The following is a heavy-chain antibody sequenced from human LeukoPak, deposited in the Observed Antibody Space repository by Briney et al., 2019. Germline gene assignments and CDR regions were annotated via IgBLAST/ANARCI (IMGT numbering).Heavy chain of an antibody. CDR2: MNPNSGNT. Sequence: GASVKVXCKASGYTFTSYDISWVRQATGQGLXWMXWMNPNSGNTGYAQKFQGRVTMTRNTSISTAYMELSSLRSEDTAVYYCARGRGRFGEDWFDPWGQGTLVTVSS. V-gene: IGHV1-8*01. J-gene: IGHJ5*02. D-gene: IGHD3-10*01. CDR1: GYTFTSYD. CDR3: ARGRGRFGEDWFDP.